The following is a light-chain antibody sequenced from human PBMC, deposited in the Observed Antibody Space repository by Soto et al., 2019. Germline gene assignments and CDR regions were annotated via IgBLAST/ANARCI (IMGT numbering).Light chain of an antibody. J-gene: IGKJ5*01. CDR2: DAS. CDR1: QSVSTY. CDR3: QQRSNWTLT. V-gene: IGKV3-11*01. Sequence: EIVLTQSPATLSLSPGERATLSCRASQSVSTYLAWYQQKPGQAPRLLIYDASNRATGIPARFSGSGSGTDFTLTISSLEPEDFAVYYCQQRSNWTLTFGQGTLLEIK.